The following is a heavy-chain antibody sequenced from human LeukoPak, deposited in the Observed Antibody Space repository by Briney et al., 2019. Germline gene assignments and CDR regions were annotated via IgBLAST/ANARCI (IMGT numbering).Heavy chain of an antibody. CDR3: AREGIAAADTNWFDP. V-gene: IGHV1-2*02. CDR2: INPNSGGT. CDR1: GYTFTGYY. Sequence: ASVKVSCKASGYTFTGYYMHWVRQAPGQGLEWMGWINPNSGGTNYAQKFQGRVTMTRDTSISTAYMELSRLRSEDTAVYYCAREGIAAADTNWFDPWGQGTLVTVSS. D-gene: IGHD6-13*01. J-gene: IGHJ5*02.